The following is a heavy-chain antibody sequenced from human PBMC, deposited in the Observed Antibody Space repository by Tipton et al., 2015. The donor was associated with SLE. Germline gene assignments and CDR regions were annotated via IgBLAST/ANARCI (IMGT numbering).Heavy chain of an antibody. D-gene: IGHD6-13*01. CDR1: GFTFSSYA. CDR2: IYSGGST. J-gene: IGHJ6*02. CDR3: ARDPYSSSRTWYYVMDV. V-gene: IGHV3-53*05. Sequence: SLRLSCAASGFTFSSYAMSWVRQAPGKGLEWVSVIYSGGSTYYADSVKGRFTISRDNSKNTLYLQMNSLRAEDTAVYYCARDPYSSSRTWYYVMDVWGQGTTVTVSS.